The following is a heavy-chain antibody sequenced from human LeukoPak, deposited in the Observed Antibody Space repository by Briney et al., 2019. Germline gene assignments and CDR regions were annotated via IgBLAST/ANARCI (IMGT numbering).Heavy chain of an antibody. CDR3: ARDGEYYYYYGMDV. V-gene: IGHV1-18*01. CDR1: GYTFTSYG. CDR2: IRAYNGNT. J-gene: IGHJ6*02. Sequence: ASVKVSCKASGYTFTSYGISWVRQAPGQGLEWMGWIRAYNGNTNYAQKLQGRVTMTTDTSTSTAYMELRSLRSDDTAVYYCARDGEYYYYYGMDVWGQGTTVTVSS. D-gene: IGHD3-10*01.